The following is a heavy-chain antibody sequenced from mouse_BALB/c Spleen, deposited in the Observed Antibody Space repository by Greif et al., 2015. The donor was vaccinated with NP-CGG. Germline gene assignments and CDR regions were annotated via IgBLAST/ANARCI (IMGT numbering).Heavy chain of an antibody. J-gene: IGHJ4*01. Sequence: EVNVVESGGGLVQPGESLKLSCESNEYEFPSHDMSWVRKTPEKRLELVAAINSDGGSTYYPDTMERRFIISRDNTKKTLYLQMSSLRSEDTALYHCARQGLHYAMDYWGQGTSVTVSS. CDR2: INSDGGST. V-gene: IGHV5-2*01. CDR3: ARQGLHYAMDY. CDR1: EYEFPSHD.